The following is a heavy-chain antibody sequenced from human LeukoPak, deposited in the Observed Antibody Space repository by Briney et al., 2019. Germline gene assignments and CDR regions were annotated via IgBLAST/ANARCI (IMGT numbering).Heavy chain of an antibody. J-gene: IGHJ4*02. Sequence: SETLSLTCTVSGGSISSYYWSWIRQPPGKGLEWIGYIYYSGSTNYNPSLKSRVTMSVDTSKNQFSLNPKSVTPEDTAVYYCARNLIPEQLVLNFWGQGTLVIVSS. CDR1: GGSISSYY. D-gene: IGHD6-13*01. CDR3: ARNLIPEQLVLNF. V-gene: IGHV4-59*01. CDR2: IYYSGST.